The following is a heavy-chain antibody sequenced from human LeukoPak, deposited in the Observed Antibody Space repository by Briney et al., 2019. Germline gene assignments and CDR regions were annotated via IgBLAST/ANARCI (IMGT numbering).Heavy chain of an antibody. CDR2: ISYDGSNK. CDR1: GFTFSSYG. V-gene: IGHV3-30*18. D-gene: IGHD5-18*01. CDR3: AKAGYSYGYVFDY. Sequence: GGSLRLSCAASGFTFSSYGMHWVRQAPGKGLEWVAVISYDGSNKYYADSVKGRFTISRDNSKNTLYLQMNSLRAEDTAVYYCAKAGYSYGYVFDYWGQGTLVTVSS. J-gene: IGHJ4*02.